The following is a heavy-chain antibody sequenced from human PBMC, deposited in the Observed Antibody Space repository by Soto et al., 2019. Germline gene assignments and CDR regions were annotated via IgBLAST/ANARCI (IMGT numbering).Heavy chain of an antibody. V-gene: IGHV1-18*01. J-gene: IGHJ6*02. CDR2: ISAYNGNT. CDR1: GYTFTSYG. Sequence: QVQLVQSGAEVKKPGASVKVSCKASGYTFTSYGISWVRQAPGQGLEWMGWISAYNGNTNYAQKLQGRVTMTTDTSXXTADMELRSLRSDDTAVYYCAREVTVTTYYYGMDVWGQGTTVTVSS. D-gene: IGHD4-17*01. CDR3: AREVTVTTYYYGMDV.